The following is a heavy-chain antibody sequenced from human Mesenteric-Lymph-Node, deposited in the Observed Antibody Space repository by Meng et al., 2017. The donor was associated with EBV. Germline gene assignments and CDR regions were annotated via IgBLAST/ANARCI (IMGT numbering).Heavy chain of an antibody. D-gene: IGHD5-24*01. CDR1: GGSISSSNW. J-gene: IGHJ4*02. CDR2: MWHSGST. CDR3: ALGSGNNKYFDD. Sequence: QVQLQESGPGVVKPSGXLSLSCAFSGGSISSSNWWSWVRQPPGKGLEWIGYMWHSGSTYYDPSLKSRVTISVDKSENQFSLKLTSMTAADTAVYYCALGSGNNKYFDDWDQGVLVTVSS. V-gene: IGHV4-4*02.